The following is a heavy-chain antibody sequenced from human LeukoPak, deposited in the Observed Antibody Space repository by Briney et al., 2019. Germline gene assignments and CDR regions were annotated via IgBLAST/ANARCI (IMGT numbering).Heavy chain of an antibody. J-gene: IGHJ4*02. CDR3: ARNYDILTGQYYFDY. V-gene: IGHV1-18*01. D-gene: IGHD3-9*01. Sequence: ASVKVSCKASGYTFTSYGISWVRQAPGQGLVWMGWISAYNGNTNYAQKLQGRVTMTTDTSTSTAYMELRSLRSDDTAVYYCARNYDILTGQYYFDYWGQGTLVTVSS. CDR2: ISAYNGNT. CDR1: GYTFTSYG.